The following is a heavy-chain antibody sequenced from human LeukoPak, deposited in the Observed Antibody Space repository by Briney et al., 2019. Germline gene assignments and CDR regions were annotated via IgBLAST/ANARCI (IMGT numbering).Heavy chain of an antibody. CDR1: RFSLSSYN. CDR3: VRGLYGLGWDH. D-gene: IGHD3-10*01. J-gene: IGHJ4*02. V-gene: IGHV3-64D*06. CDR2: VSSDWGTT. Sequence: GKSLRLSCSASRFSLSSYNMHWVRQAPGKGLEFVSGVSSDWGTTDYADSARDRFTISRDNSKNTLYLQMSSLRAEDTAIYYCVRGLYGLGWDHWGPGALVTVSS.